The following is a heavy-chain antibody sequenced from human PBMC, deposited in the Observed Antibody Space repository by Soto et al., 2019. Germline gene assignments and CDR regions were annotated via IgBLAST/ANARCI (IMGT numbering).Heavy chain of an antibody. Sequence: QMQLVQSGPEVKKPGTSVKFSGRAPGLTFTSSLGQGGRQAGGQGLEWIGWIVVGSGNTNYAQKFQERVTITRDMSTSTAYMELSSLRSEDTAVYYCAAGLSVVTPVWGQGTTVTVSS. CDR3: AAGLSVVTPV. D-gene: IGHD2-21*02. CDR2: IVVGSGNT. V-gene: IGHV1-58*01. CDR1: GLTFTSSL. J-gene: IGHJ6*02.